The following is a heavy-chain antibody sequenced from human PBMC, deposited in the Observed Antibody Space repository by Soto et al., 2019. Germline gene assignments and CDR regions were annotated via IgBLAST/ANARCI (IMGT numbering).Heavy chain of an antibody. V-gene: IGHV3-23*01. CDR3: AKFRGPSYSYDYMDV. D-gene: IGHD3-16*01. CDR2: ISGSGRTT. CDR1: GFTFGTYA. Sequence: EVQLLESGGGLVQPGGSLRLSCAASGFTFGTYAMNWLRQAPGRGLECVSFISGSGRTTYYADSVKGRFTVSRDNSKNTLYLQMNRLRAEDTALDCGAKFRGPSYSYDYMDVWGKGTAVTVSS. J-gene: IGHJ6*03.